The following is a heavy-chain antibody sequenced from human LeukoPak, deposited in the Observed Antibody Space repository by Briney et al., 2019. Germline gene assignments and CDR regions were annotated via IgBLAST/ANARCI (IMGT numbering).Heavy chain of an antibody. Sequence: GGSLRLSCAASGFTFSSYAMSWVRQAPGKGLEWVSVIYSGGSTYYADSVKGRFTISRDNSKNTLYLQMNSLRAEDTAVYYCARVRDGYNPIDYWGQGTLVTVSS. J-gene: IGHJ4*02. CDR3: ARVRDGYNPIDY. CDR2: IYSGGST. V-gene: IGHV3-53*01. CDR1: GFTFSSYA. D-gene: IGHD5-24*01.